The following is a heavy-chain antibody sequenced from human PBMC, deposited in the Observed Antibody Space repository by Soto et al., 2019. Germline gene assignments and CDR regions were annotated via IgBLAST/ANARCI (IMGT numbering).Heavy chain of an antibody. CDR3: ASNGTLTGYSYGMDV. CDR1: GGTFSDST. V-gene: IGHV1-69*01. J-gene: IGHJ6*04. CDR2: IIPIFDTA. D-gene: IGHD1-1*01. Sequence: QVQLVQSGAELRKPGSSVKVSCKASGGTFSDSTINWVRQAPGQRLEWMGGIIPIFDTANYAEKFQGRVTITADESTSTTFMEVGSLRSEDTAVYYCASNGTLTGYSYGMDVWGEGTMVTVSS.